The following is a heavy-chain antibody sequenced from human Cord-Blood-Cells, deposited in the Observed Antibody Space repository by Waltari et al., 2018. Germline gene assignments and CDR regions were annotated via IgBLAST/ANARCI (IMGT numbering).Heavy chain of an antibody. J-gene: IGHJ4*02. CDR3: ARGDPYSSSWFPIDY. Sequence: QVQLVQSGAEVKKPGASVKVSCKASGYTFTSYDINWVRQATGQGLEWLRWLNPNSGSTGNAQKFQGRVTMTRNTSISTPYMELSSLRSEETAVYYCARGDPYSSSWFPIDYWGQGTLVTVSS. D-gene: IGHD6-13*01. CDR2: LNPNSGST. V-gene: IGHV1-8*01. CDR1: GYTFTSYD.